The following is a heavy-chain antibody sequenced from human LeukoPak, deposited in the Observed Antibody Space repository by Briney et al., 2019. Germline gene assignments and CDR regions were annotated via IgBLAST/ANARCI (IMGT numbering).Heavy chain of an antibody. V-gene: IGHV3-15*01. CDR2: IKSNTDGGTT. CDR3: TTGPVRWRQLLDF. J-gene: IGHJ4*02. CDR1: GFTFSNAW. Sequence: PGGSLRLSCAASGFTFSNAWMSWVRQAPGKGLEWVGRIKSNTDGGTTDYAAPVKGRITLSRDDSKNTVYLQMNSLKTEDTAVYYCTTGPVRWRQLLDFWGQGTLVTVSS. D-gene: IGHD5-24*01.